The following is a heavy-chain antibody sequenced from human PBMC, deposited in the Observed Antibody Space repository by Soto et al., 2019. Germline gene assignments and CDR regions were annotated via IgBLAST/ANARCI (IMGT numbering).Heavy chain of an antibody. V-gene: IGHV4-4*07. CDR1: GGSISGYY. D-gene: IGHD3-10*01. CDR3: ARGPRGYVYYHGMDV. CDR2: IDTSGTT. J-gene: IGHJ6*02. Sequence: KPSETLSLTCTVSGGSISGYYVSWIRQSAGKGLEWIGRIDTSGTTNYNPSLKSRVTMSVDASKNHFSLNLSSVTAADTAVYYCARGPRGYVYYHGMDVWGQGTTVTVSS.